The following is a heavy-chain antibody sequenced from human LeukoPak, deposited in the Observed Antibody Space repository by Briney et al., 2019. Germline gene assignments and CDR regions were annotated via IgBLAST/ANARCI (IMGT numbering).Heavy chain of an antibody. V-gene: IGHV4-39*07. Sequence: PSETLSLTCTVSGGSISNSSYYWGWIRQPPGKGLEWIGSIYYSGSTYYNPSLKSRVTMSVDTSKNQFSLKLSSVTAADTAVYYCARGSNYYGSGSAYYYYMDVWGKGTTVTVSS. J-gene: IGHJ6*03. CDR3: ARGSNYYGSGSAYYYYMDV. CDR1: GGSISNSSYY. D-gene: IGHD3-10*01. CDR2: IYYSGST.